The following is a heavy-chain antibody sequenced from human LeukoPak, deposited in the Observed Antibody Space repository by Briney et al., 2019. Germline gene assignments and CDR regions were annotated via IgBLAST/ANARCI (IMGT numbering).Heavy chain of an antibody. V-gene: IGHV1-18*01. Sequence: ASVKVSCKASGYTFTSYGISWVRQAPGQGLEWMGWISAYNGNTNYAQKLQGRVTMTTDTSTSTAYMELRSLRSDDTAVYYCARDGALWYDSSGYLDWGQGTLVTVSS. CDR1: GYTFTSYG. CDR2: ISAYNGNT. CDR3: ARDGALWYDSSGYLD. J-gene: IGHJ4*02. D-gene: IGHD3-22*01.